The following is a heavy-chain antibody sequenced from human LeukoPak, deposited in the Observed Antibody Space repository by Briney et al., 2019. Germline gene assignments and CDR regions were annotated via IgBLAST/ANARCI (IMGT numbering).Heavy chain of an antibody. CDR2: IYYSGST. V-gene: IGHV4-59*01. CDR3: ARVSIDHYYYYYYMDV. D-gene: IGHD6-6*01. CDR1: GGSISSYY. Sequence: SETLSLTCTVSGGSISSYYWSWIRQPPGKGLEWIGYIYYSGSTNYNPSLKSRVTISVDTSKNQFSLKLSSVTAADTAVYYCARVSIDHYYYYYYMDVWGKGNTVTVSS. J-gene: IGHJ6*03.